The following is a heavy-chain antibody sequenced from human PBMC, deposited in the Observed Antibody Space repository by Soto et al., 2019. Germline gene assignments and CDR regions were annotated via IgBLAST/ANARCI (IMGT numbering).Heavy chain of an antibody. Sequence: GGSLRLSCAASGFTFSSYAMSWVRQAPGKGLEWVSAISGSGGSTYYADSVKGRFTISRDNSKNTLYLQMNSLRAEDTAVYYCAKGSIAVAGTPNCYFDYWGQGNLVTVSS. D-gene: IGHD6-19*01. CDR3: AKGSIAVAGTPNCYFDY. V-gene: IGHV3-23*01. J-gene: IGHJ4*02. CDR1: GFTFSSYA. CDR2: ISGSGGST.